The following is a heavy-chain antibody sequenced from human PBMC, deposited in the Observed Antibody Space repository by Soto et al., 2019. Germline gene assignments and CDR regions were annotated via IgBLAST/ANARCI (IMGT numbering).Heavy chain of an antibody. CDR1: GGSISSGGYY. V-gene: IGHV4-31*03. CDR2: IYYSGST. Sequence: QVQLQESGPGLVKPSQTLSLTCTVSGGSISSGGYYWSWIRQHPGKGLEWIGYIYYSGSTYYNPSLKSRVTISVDTSKNQFSLKLSSVTAADTAVYYCARNRDGYNYEVWYLDLWGRGTLVTVSS. J-gene: IGHJ2*01. D-gene: IGHD5-12*01. CDR3: ARNRDGYNYEVWYLDL.